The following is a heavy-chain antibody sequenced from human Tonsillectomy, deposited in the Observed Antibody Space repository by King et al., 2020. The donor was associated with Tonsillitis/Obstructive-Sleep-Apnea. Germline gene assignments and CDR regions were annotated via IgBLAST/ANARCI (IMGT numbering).Heavy chain of an antibody. CDR2: INPSGGST. V-gene: IGHV1-46*01. Sequence: VQLVESGAEVKKPGASVKVSCKASGYTFTSYYMHWVRQAPGQGLEWMGIINPSGGSTSYAQKFQGRVTMTRDTSTSTVYMELSSLRSEDTAVYYCARDGSGVPAAKLEPHNAPVDYYYSYMDVWGKGTTVTVSS. CDR1: GYTFTSYY. J-gene: IGHJ6*03. D-gene: IGHD2-2*01. CDR3: ARDGSGVPAAKLEPHNAPVDYYYSYMDV.